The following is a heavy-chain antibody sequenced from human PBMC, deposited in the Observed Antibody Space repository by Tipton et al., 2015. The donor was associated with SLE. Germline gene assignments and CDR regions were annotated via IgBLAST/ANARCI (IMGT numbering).Heavy chain of an antibody. CDR3: ARVPGLERSYSYFYYMDV. V-gene: IGHV4-34*01. Sequence: TLSLTCAVYGGSFSGYYWNWIRQPPGKGLEWIGEINHSGSTNYNPSLKSRVTISVDTSKNQFSLRLRSVTAADTAVYYCARVPGLERSYSYFYYMDVWGKGTTVTVS. J-gene: IGHJ6*03. CDR2: INHSGST. CDR1: GGSFSGYY. D-gene: IGHD1-1*01.